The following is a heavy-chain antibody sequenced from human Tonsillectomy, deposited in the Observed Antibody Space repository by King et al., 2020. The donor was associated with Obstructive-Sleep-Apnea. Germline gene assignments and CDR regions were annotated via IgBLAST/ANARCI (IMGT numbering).Heavy chain of an antibody. CDR3: ARNSNILTGYYTGYYYGMDV. CDR2: IIPIFGTA. V-gene: IGHV1-69*01. CDR1: GGTFSNYA. J-gene: IGHJ6*02. D-gene: IGHD3-9*01. Sequence: VQLVESGAEVKKPGSSVKVSCKASGGTFSNYAISWVRQAPGQGLEWIGGIIPIFGTANYAQKFQGRVTITADESTSTAYMELSSLRSEDTAVYYCARNSNILTGYYTGYYYGMDVWGQGTTVTVSS.